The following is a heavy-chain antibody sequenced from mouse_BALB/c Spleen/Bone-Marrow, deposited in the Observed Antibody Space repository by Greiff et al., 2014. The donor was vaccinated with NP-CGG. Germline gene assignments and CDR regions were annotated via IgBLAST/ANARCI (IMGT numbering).Heavy chain of an antibody. V-gene: IGHV1-37*01. CDR2: INPYNGDT. CDR1: GYSFTGYF. D-gene: IGHD2-4*01. J-gene: IGHJ2*01. Sequence: EVKLVESGPELVKPGASVKISCKASGYSFTGYFMNWVKQSHGKSLEWIGRINPYNGDTFYNQKFKGKATLTVDKSSSTAHMELMTLTSEGSAVYYCGRGDDYDGDFDRWGQGTTLTVSS. CDR3: GRGDDYDGDFDR.